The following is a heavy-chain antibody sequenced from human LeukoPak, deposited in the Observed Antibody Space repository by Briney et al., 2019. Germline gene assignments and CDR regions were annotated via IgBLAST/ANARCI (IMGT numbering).Heavy chain of an antibody. D-gene: IGHD1-26*01. CDR2: INPNSGGT. V-gene: IGHV1-2*02. CDR3: ARDDRIVGATSG. Sequence: ASVKVSCKASGYTFTGYYMHWVRQAPGQGLEWMGWINPNSGGTNYAQKFQGRVTMTRDTSISTAYMELSRLRSDDAAVYYCARDDRIVGATSGWGQGTLVTVSS. CDR1: GYTFTGYY. J-gene: IGHJ4*02.